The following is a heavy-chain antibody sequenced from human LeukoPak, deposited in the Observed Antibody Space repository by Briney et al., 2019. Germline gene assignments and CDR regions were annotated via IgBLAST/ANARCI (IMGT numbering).Heavy chain of an antibody. CDR2: ISSNDGNT. CDR3: ARVDILTGYYFFDS. V-gene: IGHV1-18*04. J-gene: IGHJ4*02. Sequence: VKVSCKASGYSFTAYYMHWVRQAPGQGLEWMGWISSNDGNTYYVQNFQGRVTMTTDTSTSTAYMELRSLRSDDTAVYYCARVDILTGYYFFDSWGQGTLVTVSS. D-gene: IGHD3-9*01. CDR1: GYSFTAYY.